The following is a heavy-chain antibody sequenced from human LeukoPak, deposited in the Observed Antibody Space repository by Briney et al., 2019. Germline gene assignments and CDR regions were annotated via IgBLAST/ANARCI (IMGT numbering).Heavy chain of an antibody. CDR2: ISSSSSTI. CDR1: GFTFCRYS. CDR3: ARDKSGRYYDGVIW. J-gene: IGHJ4*02. Sequence: RGGSLRLSCAASGFTFCRYSMNWVREAPGEGVEWISYISSSSSTIHYADSVKGRFTVSRDNAKNSLYLQMNSLRDEDTAVYYCARDKSGRYYDGVIWWGQGTLVTVSS. V-gene: IGHV3-48*02. D-gene: IGHD1-26*01.